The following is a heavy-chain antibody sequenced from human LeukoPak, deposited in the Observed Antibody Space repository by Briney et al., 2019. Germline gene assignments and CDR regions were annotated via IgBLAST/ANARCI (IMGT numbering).Heavy chain of an antibody. V-gene: IGHV3-30*18. J-gene: IGHJ6*02. CDR2: ISYDGSNK. Sequence: GGSLRLSCAASGFTFSSYGMHWVRQAPGKGLEWAAVISYDGSNKYYADSVKGRFTISRDNSKNTLYLQMNSLRAEDTAVYYCAKDRYYDSSGYPYYYGMDVWGQGTTVTVSS. CDR3: AKDRYYDSSGYPYYYGMDV. CDR1: GFTFSSYG. D-gene: IGHD3-22*01.